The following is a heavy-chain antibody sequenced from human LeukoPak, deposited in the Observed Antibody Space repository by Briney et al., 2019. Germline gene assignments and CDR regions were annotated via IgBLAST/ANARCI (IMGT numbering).Heavy chain of an antibody. CDR3: ATPLGTYYDFWSGYSG. CDR2: ISNGGGYI. V-gene: IGHV3-21*01. D-gene: IGHD3-3*01. J-gene: IGHJ4*02. Sequence: GGSLRLSCAASGFIFSSYNMNWVRQAPGKGLEWVSSISNGGGYIYYEDSVKGRFTISRDNAKNSLYLQMNSLRAEDTAVYYCATPLGTYYDFWSGYSGWGQGTLVTVSS. CDR1: GFIFSSYN.